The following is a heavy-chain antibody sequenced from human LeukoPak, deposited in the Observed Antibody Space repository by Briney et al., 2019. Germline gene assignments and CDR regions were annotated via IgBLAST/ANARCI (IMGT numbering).Heavy chain of an antibody. CDR1: GFTFKAYW. Sequence: PGGSLRLSCAASGFTFKAYWMSWVRQAPGTGPEWVANIQQDGSEKNYVDSVKGRFTISRDNARNSLYLEMNSLRAADTAVYYCARLRYTYGKNFDYWGQGTLVTVSS. CDR2: IQQDGSEK. D-gene: IGHD5-18*01. CDR3: ARLRYTYGKNFDY. V-gene: IGHV3-7*01. J-gene: IGHJ4*02.